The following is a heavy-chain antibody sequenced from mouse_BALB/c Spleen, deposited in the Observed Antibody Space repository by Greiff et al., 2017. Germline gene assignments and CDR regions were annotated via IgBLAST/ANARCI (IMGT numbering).Heavy chain of an antibody. CDR1: GFTFSSFG. V-gene: IGHV5-17*02. Sequence: EVQLVESGGGLVQPGGSRKLSCAASGFTFSSFGMHWVRQAPEKGLEWVAYLSSGSSTIYYADTVKGRFTISRDNPKNTLFLQMTSLRSEDTAMYYCARDITTVVADAMDDWGQGTSVTVSS. CDR3: ARDITTVVADAMDD. D-gene: IGHD1-1*01. CDR2: LSSGSSTI. J-gene: IGHJ4*01.